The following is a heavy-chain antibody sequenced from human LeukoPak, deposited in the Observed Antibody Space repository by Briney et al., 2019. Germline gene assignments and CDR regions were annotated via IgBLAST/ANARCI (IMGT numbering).Heavy chain of an antibody. CDR3: ARGNVEMATIDAFDI. CDR1: GYTFTGYY. J-gene: IGHJ3*02. D-gene: IGHD5-24*01. CDR2: INPNSGGT. Sequence: ASVKVSCKASGYTFTGYYMHWVRQAPGQGLEWMGWINPNSGGTNYAQKFQGRVTMTRDTSISTAYMELSRLRSDDTAVYYCARGNVEMATIDAFDIWGLGTMVTVSS. V-gene: IGHV1-2*02.